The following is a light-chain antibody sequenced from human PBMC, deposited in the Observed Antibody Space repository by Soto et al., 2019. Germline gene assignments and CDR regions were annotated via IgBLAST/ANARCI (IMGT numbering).Light chain of an antibody. CDR2: GAS. CDR1: QSVSSSSY. Sequence: EIVLTQSPGTLSLSPGERATLSCRASQSVSSSSYLAWYQQKPGQAPRLLIYGASSRATGIPDRFSGSGSGTDFTLTISRPEPEDFAVYYCHQYCSSPSYTFGQGTKLEIK. V-gene: IGKV3-20*01. J-gene: IGKJ2*01. CDR3: HQYCSSPSYT.